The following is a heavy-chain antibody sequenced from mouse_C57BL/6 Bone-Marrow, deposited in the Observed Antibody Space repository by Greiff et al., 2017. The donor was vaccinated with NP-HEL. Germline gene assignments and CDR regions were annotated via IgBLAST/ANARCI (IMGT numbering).Heavy chain of an antibody. CDR2: ISYDGSN. CDR1: GYSITSGYY. J-gene: IGHJ3*01. CDR3: ARVGNYDGYPFAY. Sequence: EVQLQESGPGLVKPSQSLSLTCSVTGYSITSGYYWNWIRQFPGNKLEWMGYISYDGSNNYNPSLKNPISITRDPSKNQFFLKLNSVTTEDTATXYCARVGNYDGYPFAYWGQGTLVTVSA. V-gene: IGHV3-6*01. D-gene: IGHD2-3*01.